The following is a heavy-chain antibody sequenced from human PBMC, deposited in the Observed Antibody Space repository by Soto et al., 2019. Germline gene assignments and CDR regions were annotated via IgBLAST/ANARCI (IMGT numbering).Heavy chain of an antibody. Sequence: QVQLEQSGAEVKKPGSSLKVSCKATGGTFNKYAISWVRQAPGQGLEWMAGIIPVYGTPNYAQRFQDRVTIVADESTTTAHMEVNSLRSEDTAIYYCSIVTAYGMDVWGPGTTVIVSS. CDR1: GGTFNKYA. CDR2: IIPVYGTP. CDR3: SIVTAYGMDV. V-gene: IGHV1-69*01. D-gene: IGHD2-15*01. J-gene: IGHJ6*02.